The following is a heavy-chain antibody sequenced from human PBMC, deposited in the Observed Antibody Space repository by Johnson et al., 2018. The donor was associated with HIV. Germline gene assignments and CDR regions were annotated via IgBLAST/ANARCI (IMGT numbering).Heavy chain of an antibody. V-gene: IGHV3-33*06. D-gene: IGHD6-13*01. CDR1: GFTFSSYW. CDR3: AKCIWGSSLIDAFDI. CDR2: LWYDGSKN. Sequence: QVQLVESGGGLVQPGGSLRLSCAASGFTFSSYWMSWVRQAPGKGLEWVAGLWYDGSKNNYADSVRGRFTISRDNSKNTLHLQMNSLRVEDTAVYYCAKCIWGSSLIDAFDIWGQGTTVTVSS. J-gene: IGHJ3*02.